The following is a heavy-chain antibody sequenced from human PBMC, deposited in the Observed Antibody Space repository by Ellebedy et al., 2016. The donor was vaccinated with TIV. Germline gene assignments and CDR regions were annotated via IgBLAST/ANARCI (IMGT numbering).Heavy chain of an antibody. CDR2: IYYSGST. CDR1: GGSISSGGYY. J-gene: IGHJ5*02. D-gene: IGHD2-2*01. CDR3: ARDLSSSTRGGWFDP. V-gene: IGHV4-31*03. Sequence: SETLSLTXTVSGGSISSGGYYWSWIRQHPGKGLEWIGYIYYSGSTYYNPSLKSRVTISVDTSKNQFSLKLSSVTAADTAVYYCARDLSSSTRGGWFDPWGQGTLVTVSS.